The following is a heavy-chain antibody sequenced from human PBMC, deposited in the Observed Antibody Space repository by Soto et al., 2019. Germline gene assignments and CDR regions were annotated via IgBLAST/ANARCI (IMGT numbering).Heavy chain of an antibody. CDR2: IIPIFGTA. CDR3: ARGRFGFWSGRPGEYYFDY. Sequence: ASVKVSCKASGGTFSSYAISWVRQAPGQGLEWMGGIIPIFGTANYAQKFQGRVTITADESTSTAYMELSSLRSEDTAVYYCARGRFGFWSGRPGEYYFDYWGQGTLVTVSS. J-gene: IGHJ4*02. V-gene: IGHV1-69*13. D-gene: IGHD3-3*01. CDR1: GGTFSSYA.